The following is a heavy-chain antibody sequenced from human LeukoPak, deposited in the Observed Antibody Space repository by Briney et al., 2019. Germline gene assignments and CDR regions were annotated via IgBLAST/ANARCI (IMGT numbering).Heavy chain of an antibody. V-gene: IGHV3-30*14. Sequence: GGSLRLSCAASGFTFSSYAMHWVRQAPGKGLEWVAVISYDGSNKYYADSVKGRFTISRDTSRNTLHLQMSSLRVEDTAVYYCVKDSSSGSYFDYWGQGTLVTVSS. CDR3: VKDSSSGSYFDY. J-gene: IGHJ4*02. CDR1: GFTFSSYA. D-gene: IGHD3-10*01. CDR2: ISYDGSNK.